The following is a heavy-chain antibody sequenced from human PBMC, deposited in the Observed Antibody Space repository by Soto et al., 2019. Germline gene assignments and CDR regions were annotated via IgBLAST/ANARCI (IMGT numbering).Heavy chain of an antibody. Sequence: GGSLRLSCAASGFTFSRYSMNWVRQAPGRGPEWVSSIGSGGSFIYYADSLKGRFTISRDNAKNSLYLQMTSLRAEDTAVYYCVRLYDSSGYYYFDYWGQGTPVTVSS. V-gene: IGHV3-21*01. CDR2: IGSGGSFI. CDR3: VRLYDSSGYYYFDY. CDR1: GFTFSRYS. J-gene: IGHJ4*01. D-gene: IGHD3-22*01.